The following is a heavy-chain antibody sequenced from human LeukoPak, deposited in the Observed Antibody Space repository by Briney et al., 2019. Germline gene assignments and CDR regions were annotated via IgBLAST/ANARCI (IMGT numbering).Heavy chain of an antibody. Sequence: GRSLRLSCAASGFTFSDYYMSWIRQAPGKGLEWVSYISSSGSTIYYADSVKGRFTISRDNAKNSLYLQMSSLRAKDTAVYYCARDLPPYYYDSSGYSSGAFDIWGQGTMVTVSS. CDR3: ARDLPPYYYDSSGYSSGAFDI. V-gene: IGHV3-11*04. J-gene: IGHJ3*02. CDR1: GFTFSDYY. D-gene: IGHD3-22*01. CDR2: ISSSGSTI.